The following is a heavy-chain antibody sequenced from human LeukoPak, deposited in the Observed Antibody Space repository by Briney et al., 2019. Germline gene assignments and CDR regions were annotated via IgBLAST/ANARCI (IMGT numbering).Heavy chain of an antibody. Sequence: GGSLRLSCAASGSTVSSNYMSWVRQAPGKGLEWLSVIYSGASTYYADSVKGRFTISRDNSKNTLYLQMNSLRAEDTAVYYCARDSGLTTQDYWGQGTLVTVSS. D-gene: IGHD4-11*01. CDR1: GSTVSSNY. V-gene: IGHV3-53*01. CDR2: IYSGAST. CDR3: ARDSGLTTQDY. J-gene: IGHJ4*02.